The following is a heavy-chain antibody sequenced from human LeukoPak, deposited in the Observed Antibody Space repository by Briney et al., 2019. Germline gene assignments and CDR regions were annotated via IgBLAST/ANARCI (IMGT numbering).Heavy chain of an antibody. CDR3: ARDTGDV. J-gene: IGHJ6*02. Sequence: PSETLSLTCAVSGGSISSGGYSWSWIRQPPGQGLEWIGYIYHSGSTYYNPSLKSRVTISVDRSKNQFSLKLSSVTAADTAVYYCARDTGDVWGQGNTVIVSS. CDR1: GGSISSGGYS. CDR2: IYHSGST. D-gene: IGHD4-11*01. V-gene: IGHV4-30-2*01.